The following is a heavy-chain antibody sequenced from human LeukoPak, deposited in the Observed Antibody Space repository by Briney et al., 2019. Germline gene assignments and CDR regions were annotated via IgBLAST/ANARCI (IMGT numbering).Heavy chain of an antibody. D-gene: IGHD5-12*01. V-gene: IGHV4-61*02. CDR2: IYTSGST. J-gene: IGHJ6*02. CDR1: GGSISSGSYY. Sequence: HPSETLSLTCTVSGGSISSGSYYWSWIRQPAGKGLEWIGRIYTSGSTNYNPSLKSRVTISVDTSKNQFSLKPSSVTAADTAVYYCARGFGSGYDFPTYYHGMDVWGQGTTVTVSS. CDR3: ARGFGSGYDFPTYYHGMDV.